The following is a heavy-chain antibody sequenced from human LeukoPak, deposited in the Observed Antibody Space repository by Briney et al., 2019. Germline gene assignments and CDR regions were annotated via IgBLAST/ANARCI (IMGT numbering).Heavy chain of an antibody. Sequence: SETLSLTCSVSGGSITSSSYYWGWIRQPPGKGLEWIASIYYSGSTYYNPSLKSRVTMSVDTSKNQFSLKLSSVTAADTAVYYCASSLYGSGSYSARAFDIWGQGTMVTVSS. CDR3: ASSLYGSGSYSARAFDI. CDR2: IYYSGST. J-gene: IGHJ3*02. V-gene: IGHV4-39*07. CDR1: GGSITSSSYY. D-gene: IGHD3-10*01.